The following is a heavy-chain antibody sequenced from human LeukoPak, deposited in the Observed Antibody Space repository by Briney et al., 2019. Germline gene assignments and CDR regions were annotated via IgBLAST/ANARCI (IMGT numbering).Heavy chain of an antibody. D-gene: IGHD3-10*01. CDR2: ISGRGGST. CDR1: GFTFSNYG. Sequence: GGSLRLSCAASGFTFSNYGMSWVRQAPGKGLEWVSAISGRGGSTYYPDSVKGRFTISRDNSKNTLYLQMNSLRAEDTAVYYCARGYYYYMDVWGKGTTVTISS. J-gene: IGHJ6*03. V-gene: IGHV3-23*01. CDR3: ARGYYYYMDV.